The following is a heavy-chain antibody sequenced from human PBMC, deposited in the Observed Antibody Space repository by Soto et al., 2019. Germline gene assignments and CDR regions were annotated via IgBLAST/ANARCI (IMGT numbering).Heavy chain of an antibody. V-gene: IGHV5-51*01. CDR1: GFSFSKYT. CDR3: RFFYDDSYYYYIGMDV. Sequence: PGESLKISCEGSGFSFSKYTVGWVRQIPGKGLEWMGIIHPGDSDTRYSPSFQGQVTISADKSISTACLQWSSLKASDTAMYYCRFFYDDSYYYYIGMDVWGQGTTVTVSS. CDR2: IHPGDSDT. D-gene: IGHD3-16*01. J-gene: IGHJ6*02.